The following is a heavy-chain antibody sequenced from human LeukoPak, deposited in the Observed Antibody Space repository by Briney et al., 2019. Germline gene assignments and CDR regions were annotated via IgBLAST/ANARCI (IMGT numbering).Heavy chain of an antibody. CDR2: MNPNSGNT. CDR3: ARGPTYYDFWSGYWDYYYYMDV. V-gene: IGHV1-8*03. D-gene: IGHD3-3*01. J-gene: IGHJ6*03. Sequence: ASVKVSCKASGYTFTSYDINWVRQATGQGLEWMGWMNPNSGNTGYAQKFQGRVTITRNTSISTAYMELSSLSSEDTAVSYCARGPTYYDFWSGYWDYYYYMDVWRKGTTVTVSS. CDR1: GYTFTSYD.